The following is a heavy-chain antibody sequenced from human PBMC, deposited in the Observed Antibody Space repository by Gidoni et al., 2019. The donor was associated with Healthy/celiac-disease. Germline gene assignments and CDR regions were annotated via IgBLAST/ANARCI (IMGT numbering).Heavy chain of an antibody. CDR1: GFTFSSYA. J-gene: IGHJ4*02. V-gene: IGHV3-30-3*01. Sequence: QVQLVESGGGVVQPGRSLRLSCAASGFTFSSYAMHWVRQAPGKVLGWLAVISYDGSNKYYADSGKGLFTISRDNSKNTLYLQMNSLRAEDTAVYYCAREPPYLEWLGGDYWGQGTLVTVSS. CDR2: ISYDGSNK. D-gene: IGHD3-3*01. CDR3: AREPPYLEWLGGDY.